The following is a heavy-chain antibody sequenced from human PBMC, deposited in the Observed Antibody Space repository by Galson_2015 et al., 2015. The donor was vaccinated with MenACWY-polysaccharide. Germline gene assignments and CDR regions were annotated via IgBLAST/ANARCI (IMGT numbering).Heavy chain of an antibody. CDR1: GLSVRTTGGG. CDR3: AHRRGIAGADH. D-gene: IGHD6-13*01. V-gene: IGHV2-5*02. CDR2: LYWVANK. Sequence: LVKPTQTLTLTCTLSGLSVRTTGGGVGWIRQPPGKALGWLAVLYWVANKGHSPSLQRRLTSLRGTSKHQVVLTMTNMDPVDTATYYCAHRRGIAGADHWGQGTLVTVSS. J-gene: IGHJ5*02.